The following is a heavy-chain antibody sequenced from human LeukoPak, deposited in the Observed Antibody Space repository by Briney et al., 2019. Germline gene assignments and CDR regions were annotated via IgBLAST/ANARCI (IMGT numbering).Heavy chain of an antibody. CDR2: ISYDGSNK. D-gene: IGHD4-17*01. V-gene: IGHV3-30-3*01. CDR3: ARAPRTTVTSGGY. CDR1: GFTFSSYA. J-gene: IGHJ4*02. Sequence: GGSLRLSCAASGFTFSSYAMHWVRQAPGKGLEWVAVISYDGSNKYYADSVKGRFTISRDNSKNTLYLQMNSLRAEDTAVYYCARAPRTTVTSGGYWGQGTLVTVSS.